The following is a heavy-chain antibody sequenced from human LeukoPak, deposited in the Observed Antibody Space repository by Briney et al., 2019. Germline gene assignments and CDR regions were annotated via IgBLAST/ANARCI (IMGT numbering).Heavy chain of an antibody. CDR2: IIVGSGKT. Sequence: GTSVKVSCKASGFTFSNSAMQWVRQARGQRLEWIGWIIVGSGKTHYAQNFQERVTITRDMSTNTAYMELSSLRSEDTAVYYCAAELYSGTYGRCCSFAFWGRGTLVTVSS. V-gene: IGHV1-58*02. J-gene: IGHJ4*02. CDR3: AAELYSGTYGRCCSFAF. CDR1: GFTFSNSA. D-gene: IGHD1-26*01.